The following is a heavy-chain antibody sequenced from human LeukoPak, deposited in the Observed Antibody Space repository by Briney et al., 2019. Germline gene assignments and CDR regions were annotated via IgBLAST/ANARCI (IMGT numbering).Heavy chain of an antibody. CDR3: ARANITMVRGVIITSAFDI. D-gene: IGHD3-10*01. V-gene: IGHV1-2*02. Sequence: ASVKVSCKASGYTFTGYYMHWVRQAPGQGLEWMGWINPNSGGTSYAQKFQGRVTMTRDTSISTAYMELSRLRSDDTAVYYCARANITMVRGVIITSAFDIWGQGTMVTVSS. J-gene: IGHJ3*02. CDR2: INPNSGGT. CDR1: GYTFTGYY.